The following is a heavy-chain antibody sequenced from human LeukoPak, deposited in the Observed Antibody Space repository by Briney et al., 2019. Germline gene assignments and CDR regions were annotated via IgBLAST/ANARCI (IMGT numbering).Heavy chain of an antibody. V-gene: IGHV3-23*01. CDR1: GLSFSSYA. D-gene: IGHD2-2*01. CDR2: LSASGGTT. J-gene: IGHJ5*02. CDR3: AKLPREYCSSTSCPNWFDT. Sequence: PGGSLTLSCAASGLSFSSYAMTWVRQAPGKGLEWVSALSASGGTTYYADSVKGRFTTSRDNSKNTLYLHMNSLRAEDTAVYYCAKLPREYCSSTSCPNWFDTWGQGTLVTVSS.